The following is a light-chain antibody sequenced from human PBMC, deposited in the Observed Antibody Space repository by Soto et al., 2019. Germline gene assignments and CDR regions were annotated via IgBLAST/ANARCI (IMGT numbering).Light chain of an antibody. J-gene: IGLJ1*01. CDR3: CSYAGSYTYV. V-gene: IGLV2-11*01. Sequence: QSVLTQPRSVSGSPGQSVTISCTGTSSDVGGYNYVSWYQQHPGKAPKLMIYDVSKRPSGVPDRSSGSKSGNTASLTISGFQAEDEADYYCCSYAGSYTYVFGTGTKFTVL. CDR2: DVS. CDR1: SSDVGGYNY.